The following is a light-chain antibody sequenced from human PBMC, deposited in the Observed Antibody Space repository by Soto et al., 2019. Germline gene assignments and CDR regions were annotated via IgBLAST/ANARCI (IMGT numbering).Light chain of an antibody. CDR1: QSINNW. V-gene: IGKV1-5*01. J-gene: IGKJ1*01. CDR2: HAS. Sequence: DIQMTQSPSTLSASVGDRVTITCRASQSINNWLAWYQQKPGKVPKLLIYHASSLESGVPSRFSGSGSGTEFPLTISGLLPDDFATYYCQQYNSYRTFGQGIKVDIK. CDR3: QQYNSYRT.